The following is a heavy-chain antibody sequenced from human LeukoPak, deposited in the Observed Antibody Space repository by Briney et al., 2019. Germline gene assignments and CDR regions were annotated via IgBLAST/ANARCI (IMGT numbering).Heavy chain of an antibody. CDR3: ASGSSGWRRDS. CDR2: MNPNSGDT. V-gene: IGHV1-8*03. Sequence: GASVKVSCKASGNTFTSYDISWVRQATGQGLEWMGWMNPNSGDTVYAQKFQGRVTITRDTSISTAYMALTSLRSEDTAVYYCASGSSGWRRDSWGQGTLVTVSS. J-gene: IGHJ4*02. D-gene: IGHD6-19*01. CDR1: GNTFTSYD.